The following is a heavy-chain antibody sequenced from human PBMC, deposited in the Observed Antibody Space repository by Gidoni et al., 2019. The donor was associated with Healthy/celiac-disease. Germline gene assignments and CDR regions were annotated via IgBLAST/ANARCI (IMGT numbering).Heavy chain of an antibody. Sequence: QVQLVQSGSELKKPGASVKVSCKASGYTFTSYAMNWVRQAPGQGLEWMGWINTNTGNPTYAQGFTGRFVFSLDTSVSTAYLQISSLKAEDTAVYYCAREAGVSEWEPQGDGWFDPWGQGTLVTVSS. J-gene: IGHJ5*02. CDR3: AREAGVSEWEPQGDGWFDP. D-gene: IGHD1-26*01. CDR2: INTNTGNP. CDR1: GYTFTSYA. V-gene: IGHV7-4-1*02.